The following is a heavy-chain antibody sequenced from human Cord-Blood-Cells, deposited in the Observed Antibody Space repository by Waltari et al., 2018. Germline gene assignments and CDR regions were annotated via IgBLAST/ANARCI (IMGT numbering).Heavy chain of an antibody. D-gene: IGHD4-4*01. CDR1: GGTFSSFA. CDR3: ARVGGYSTYWFDP. CDR2: IIPIFGTA. V-gene: IGHV1-69*05. Sequence: QVQLVQSGAEVKKPGSSLKASCRASGGTFSSFAISWVRQAPGQGIEWMGGIIPIFGTANFAQKFQGRVTITSDESTSTAYMELSSLRSEDTAVYYCARVGGYSTYWFDPWGQGTLVTVSS. J-gene: IGHJ5*02.